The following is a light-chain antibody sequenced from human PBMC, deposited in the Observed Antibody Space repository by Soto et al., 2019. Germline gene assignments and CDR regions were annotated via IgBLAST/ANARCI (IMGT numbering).Light chain of an antibody. CDR2: DAS. V-gene: IGKV1-5*01. Sequence: DLQMTQSPSTLSASVGDRVTITCRASQSIGSFLAWYQHQPGKAPKLLIYDASTLESGVPSRFSGTGSGTEFTFSITSLQPEDFGTYYCQQCYMGWTFGQGTKVDFK. CDR1: QSIGSF. CDR3: QQCYMGWT. J-gene: IGKJ1*01.